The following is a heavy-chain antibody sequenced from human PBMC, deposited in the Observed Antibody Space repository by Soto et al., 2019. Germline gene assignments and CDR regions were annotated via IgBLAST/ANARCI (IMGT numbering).Heavy chain of an antibody. CDR3: ARDKRDLRFLEWSYYFDY. CDR2: ISYDGSNK. CDR1: GFTFSSYA. Sequence: GGSLRLSCAASGFTFSSYAMHWVRQAPGKGLEWVAVISYDGSNKYYADSVKGRFTISRDNSKSTLYLQLNSLRAEDTAVYYCARDKRDLRFLEWSYYFDYWGQGTLVTVSS. D-gene: IGHD3-3*01. J-gene: IGHJ4*02. V-gene: IGHV3-30-3*01.